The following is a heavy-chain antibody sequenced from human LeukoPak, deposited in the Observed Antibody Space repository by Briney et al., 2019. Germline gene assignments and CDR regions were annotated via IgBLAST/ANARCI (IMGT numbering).Heavy chain of an antibody. CDR2: IYYSGGT. CDR3: ARVVVVTAISLDV. J-gene: IGHJ6*04. V-gene: IGHV4-39*07. Sequence: SETLSLTCTVSGGSLSSSSYYWGWIRQPPGTGLEWIGSIYYSGGTYYNPSLKSRVTISVDTSKNQFSLKLSSVTAADTAVYYCARVVVVTAISLDVWGKGTTVTVSS. D-gene: IGHD2-21*02. CDR1: GGSLSSSSYY.